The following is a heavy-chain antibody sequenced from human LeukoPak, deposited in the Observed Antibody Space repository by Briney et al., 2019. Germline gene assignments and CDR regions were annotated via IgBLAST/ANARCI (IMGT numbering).Heavy chain of an antibody. D-gene: IGHD3-10*01. Sequence: SETLSLTRTVSGGSISSYYWSWIRQPAGKGLEWIGRIYNSGSTNYSPSLKSRVTMSVDTSKTQFSLKLSSVTAADTAVYYCASGFSDEGFDYWGEGTLVTVSS. J-gene: IGHJ4*02. CDR2: IYNSGST. V-gene: IGHV4-4*07. CDR3: ASGFSDEGFDY. CDR1: GGSISSYY.